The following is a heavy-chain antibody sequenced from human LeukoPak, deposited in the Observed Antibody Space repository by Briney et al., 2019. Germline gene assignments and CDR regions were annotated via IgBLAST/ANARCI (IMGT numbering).Heavy chain of an antibody. CDR1: GFTFNNVW. D-gene: IGHD5-12*01. V-gene: IGHV3-15*01. CDR3: TTDAVPDSGYGGYGNFDY. J-gene: IGHJ4*02. CDR2: IKSKTDGGTIDYGT. Sequence: PGGSLRLSCAASGFTFNNVWMSWVRQAPGKGLEWVGRIKSKTDGGTIDYGTDYAAPVKGRFTISRDDSKNTLYLQMNSLKTEDTAVYYCTTDAVPDSGYGGYGNFDYWGQGTLVTVSS.